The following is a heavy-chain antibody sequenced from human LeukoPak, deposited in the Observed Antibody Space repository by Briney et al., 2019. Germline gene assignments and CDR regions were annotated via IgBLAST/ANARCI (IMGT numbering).Heavy chain of an antibody. V-gene: IGHV3-66*01. CDR2: IYSGGST. CDR3: ARTVAGLPLDAFDI. Sequence: SGGSLRLSCAASGFTVSSNYMSWVRQAPGKGLEWVSVIYSGGSTYYADSVKGRFTISRDNAKNSLYLQMNSLRAEDTAVYYCARTVAGLPLDAFDIWGQGTMVTVSS. CDR1: GFTVSSNY. D-gene: IGHD6-19*01. J-gene: IGHJ3*02.